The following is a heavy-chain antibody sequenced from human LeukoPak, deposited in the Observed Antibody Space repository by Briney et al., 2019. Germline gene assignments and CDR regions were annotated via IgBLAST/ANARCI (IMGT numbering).Heavy chain of an antibody. CDR1: GFTFSNYA. Sequence: GGSLRLSCEASGFTFSNYAMTWVRQAPGKGLEWVSAISSSGDYPYYGDSVKGRSTISRDNSKNTLYLQMNSLRAEDTAIYYCARYSASRRCFDNWGQGTLVTVSS. D-gene: IGHD1-26*01. V-gene: IGHV3-23*02. CDR2: ISSSGDYP. J-gene: IGHJ4*02. CDR3: ARYSASRRCFDN.